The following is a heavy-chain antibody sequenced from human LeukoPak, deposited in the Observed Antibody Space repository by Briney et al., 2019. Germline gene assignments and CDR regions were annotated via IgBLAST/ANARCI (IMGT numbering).Heavy chain of an antibody. CDR2: ISGSGGST. Sequence: SGGSLRLSCAASGFTFSSYAMSWVRQAPGKGLEWVSAISGSGGSTYYADSVKGRFTISRDNSKNTLYLQMNSLRAEDTAVYYYAKDRWEGYDSSGYYPPFFDYWGQGTLVTVSS. J-gene: IGHJ4*02. V-gene: IGHV3-23*01. D-gene: IGHD3-22*01. CDR3: AKDRWEGYDSSGYYPPFFDY. CDR1: GFTFSSYA.